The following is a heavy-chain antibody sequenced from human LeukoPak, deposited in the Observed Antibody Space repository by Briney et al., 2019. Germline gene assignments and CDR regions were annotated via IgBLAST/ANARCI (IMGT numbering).Heavy chain of an antibody. J-gene: IGHJ4*02. V-gene: IGHV3-23*01. D-gene: IGHD6-13*01. CDR2: ISGNGGST. CDR3: AKGSSSWYPFDY. Sequence: GGSLRLTCAASGFTFSSYAMSWVRQAPGKGLEWVSGISGNGGSTYYADSVKGRFTVSRDNSKNTLYLQMNTLRAEDTAVYYCAKGSSSWYPFDYWGQGTLVTGSS. CDR1: GFTFSSYA.